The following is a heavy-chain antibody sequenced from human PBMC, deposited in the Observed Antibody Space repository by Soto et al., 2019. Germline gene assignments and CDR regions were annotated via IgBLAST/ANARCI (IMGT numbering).Heavy chain of an antibody. V-gene: IGHV4-59*01. CDR2: VFYSGST. CDR1: GASISSSY. CDR3: ARGYYDSSGQSNTFDI. Sequence: SETLSLTCTDSGASISSSYWSWIRQSPGKGLEWIGYVFYSGSTNYNPSLKSRVTISVDTSKNQFSLKLKSVTAADTAVYYCARGYYDSSGQSNTFDIWGQGTMVTVSS. J-gene: IGHJ3*02. D-gene: IGHD3-22*01.